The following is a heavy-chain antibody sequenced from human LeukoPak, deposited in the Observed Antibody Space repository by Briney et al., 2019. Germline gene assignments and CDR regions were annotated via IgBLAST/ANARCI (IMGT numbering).Heavy chain of an antibody. CDR3: AKGLYYYDSSGYKDAFDI. CDR2: IYYNGSNT. Sequence: GSSLRLSCAASGFTFSSYCLHWVRQAPGKGLEWVAVIYYNGSNTNYADYVKGRFTITRDNSKNTLYMKMNSLRAKDTTVYYCAKGLYYYDSSGYKDAFDIWGQRTMVTVSS. CDR1: GFTFSSYC. J-gene: IGHJ3*02. D-gene: IGHD3-22*01. V-gene: IGHV3-30*18.